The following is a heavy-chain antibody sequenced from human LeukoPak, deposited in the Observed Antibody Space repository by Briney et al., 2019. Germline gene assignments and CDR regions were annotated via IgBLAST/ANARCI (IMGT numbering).Heavy chain of an antibody. V-gene: IGHV1-8*03. CDR2: MNPNSGNT. CDR3: ARGSKTYYYDSSGYVFDY. CDR1: GYTFTSYD. J-gene: IGHJ4*02. Sequence: ASVKVSCKASGYTFTSYDINWVRQATGQGLEWMGWMNPNSGNTGYAQKFQGRVTITRNTSISTAYMELSSLRSEDTAVYYCARGSKTYYYDSSGYVFDYWGQGTLVTVSS. D-gene: IGHD3-22*01.